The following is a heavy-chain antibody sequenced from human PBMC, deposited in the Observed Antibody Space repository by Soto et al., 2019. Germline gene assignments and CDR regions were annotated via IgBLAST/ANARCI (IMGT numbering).Heavy chain of an antibody. Sequence: ASVKVSCKASGYTFTSYDINWVRQATGQSIEWMGWMNPNSGNTGYAQKFQGRVTMTRNTSISTAYMELSSLRSEDTAVYYCARAKRTRTATAYASFGHYYYYYMDVWGKGTTVNVSS. J-gene: IGHJ6*03. D-gene: IGHD3-16*01. CDR1: GYTFTSYD. CDR3: ARAKRTRTATAYASFGHYYYYYMDV. CDR2: MNPNSGNT. V-gene: IGHV1-8*01.